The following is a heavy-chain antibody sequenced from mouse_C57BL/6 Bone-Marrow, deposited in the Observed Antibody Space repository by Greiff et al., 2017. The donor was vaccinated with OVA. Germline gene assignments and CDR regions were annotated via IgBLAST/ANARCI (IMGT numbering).Heavy chain of an antibody. CDR2: IDPENGDT. CDR1: GFNIKDDY. CDR3: TGMITRYYFDY. D-gene: IGHD2-4*01. J-gene: IGHJ2*01. V-gene: IGHV14-4*01. Sequence: EVQLQQSGAELVRPGASVKLSCTASGFNIKDDYMHWVKQRPEQGLEWIGWIDPENGDTEYASKFQGKATITADTSSNTAYLQLSSLTSEDTAVYYCTGMITRYYFDYWGQGTTLTVSS.